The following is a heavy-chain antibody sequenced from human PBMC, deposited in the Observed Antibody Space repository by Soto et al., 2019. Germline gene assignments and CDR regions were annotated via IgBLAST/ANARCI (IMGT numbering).Heavy chain of an antibody. CDR2: VNHRGEA. CDR3: KRAERCSRSWLDP. J-gene: IGHJ5*02. V-gene: IGHV4-34*01. Sequence: SETLSLTCGVYGGSFSSYYWNWVRQPPGKGLEWIGEVNHRGEANYNPSLKSRITISLDTSNNQFSLKMTSVTAAYTAMYFCKRAERCSRSWLDPWGQGTRGTAPQ. CDR1: GGSFSSYY. D-gene: IGHD4-17*01.